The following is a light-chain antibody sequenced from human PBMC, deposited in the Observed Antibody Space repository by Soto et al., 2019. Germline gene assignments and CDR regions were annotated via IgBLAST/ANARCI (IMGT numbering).Light chain of an antibody. CDR1: TSNIGAGYD. V-gene: IGLV1-40*01. CDR3: QSYDTSLSGSDV. J-gene: IGLJ1*01. Sequence: QSVLTQPPSVSGAPGQRVIVSCTGSTSNIGAGYDVHWYQQLPGTSPKLLIFANSTRPSGVPDRFSASRSGSSASLTITGLQAEDEADYYCQSYDTSLSGSDVFGSGTKVTVL. CDR2: ANS.